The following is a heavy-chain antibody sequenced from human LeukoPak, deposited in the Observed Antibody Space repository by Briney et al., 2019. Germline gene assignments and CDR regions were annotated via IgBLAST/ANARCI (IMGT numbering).Heavy chain of an antibody. CDR3: ARDCSGGSCYGAFDI. J-gene: IGHJ3*02. V-gene: IGHV4-30-4*01. D-gene: IGHD2-15*01. CDR2: IYDSGST. CDR1: GASIRSGDYY. Sequence: PSETLSPTCTVSGASIRSGDYYWSWIRQPPGKGLEWIGYIYDSGSTYYNPSLKSRITISVDTSENRFSLKLSSVTATDTAVYYCARDCSGGSCYGAFDIWGQGTMVTVSS.